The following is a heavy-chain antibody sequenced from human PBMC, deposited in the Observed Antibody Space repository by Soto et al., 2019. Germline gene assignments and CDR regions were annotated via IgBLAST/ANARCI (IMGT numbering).Heavy chain of an antibody. V-gene: IGHV1-46*01. CDR1: EYPFSSDY. Sequence: GASVKVSCKTSEYPFSSDYVHWVRLAPGQGLEWMGVINPSGTVTVYAPKFQGRVTMTRNISISTVYMELSSLSSEDTAVYYCARTRLQSAFDIWG. CDR3: ARTRLQSAFDI. CDR2: INPSGTVT. D-gene: IGHD4-4*01. J-gene: IGHJ3*02.